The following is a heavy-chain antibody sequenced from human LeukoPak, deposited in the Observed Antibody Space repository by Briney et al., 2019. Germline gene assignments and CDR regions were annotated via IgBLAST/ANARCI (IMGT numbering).Heavy chain of an antibody. Sequence: PGGSLRLSCAASGFTFNSYALHWVRQAPGQGLEWLAVISYDGSNKYYADSVKGRFTISRDNSKNTLYLQMNSLRAEDTAVNYCARDRGGETPYYFDYWGQGTLVTVSS. CDR3: ARDRGGETPYYFDY. D-gene: IGHD3-10*01. J-gene: IGHJ4*02. V-gene: IGHV3-30*04. CDR1: GFTFNSYA. CDR2: ISYDGSNK.